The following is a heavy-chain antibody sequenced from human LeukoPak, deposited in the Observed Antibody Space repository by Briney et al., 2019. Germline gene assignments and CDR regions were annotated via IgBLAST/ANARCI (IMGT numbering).Heavy chain of an antibody. CDR3: ARAPMEYYDFWSGYSTWYFDY. D-gene: IGHD3-3*01. CDR2: INHSGST. Sequence: PSETLSLTCAVYGGSFNGYYWTWISQTPGKGLEWIGEINHSGSTKYNPSLKSRLTISVDTSKNQFSLKMSSVTAADTAVYYCARAPMEYYDFWSGYSTWYFDYWGQGNLVTVSS. J-gene: IGHJ4*02. V-gene: IGHV4-34*01. CDR1: GGSFNGYY.